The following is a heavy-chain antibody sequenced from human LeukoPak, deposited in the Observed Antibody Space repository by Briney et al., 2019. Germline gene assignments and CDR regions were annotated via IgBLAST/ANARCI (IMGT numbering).Heavy chain of an antibody. J-gene: IGHJ4*02. CDR3: ARDIKSGATRYYYDSGNDY. CDR1: GYTFTGYY. CDR2: INPNRGGT. Sequence: ASVKVSCKASGYTFTGYYMHWVRQAPGQGLEWMGWINPNRGGTNYAQKFRGSVTMSGDTSIRTAYMELSRLRSEDTAVYYCARDIKSGATRYYYDSGNDYWGQGTLVTVSS. D-gene: IGHD3-22*01. V-gene: IGHV1-2*02.